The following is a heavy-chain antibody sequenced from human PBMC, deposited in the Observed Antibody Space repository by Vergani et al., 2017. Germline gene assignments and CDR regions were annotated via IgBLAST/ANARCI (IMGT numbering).Heavy chain of an antibody. Sequence: EVQLLESGGGLVQPGGSLRLSCAASGFTFSSYAMSWVRQAPGKGLEWVSAISGSGGSTYYADSVKGRFTISRDNSKNTLYLKMNSLRAEDTAVYYCAKDLYCSSTSCYGGFYYYYMDVWGKGTTVTVSS. V-gene: IGHV3-23*01. CDR1: GFTFSSYA. CDR3: AKDLYCSSTSCYGGFYYYYMDV. D-gene: IGHD2-2*01. J-gene: IGHJ6*03. CDR2: ISGSGGST.